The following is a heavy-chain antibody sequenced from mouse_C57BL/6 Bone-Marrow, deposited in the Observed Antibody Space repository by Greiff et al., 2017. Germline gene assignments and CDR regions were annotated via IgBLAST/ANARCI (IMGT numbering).Heavy chain of an antibody. CDR2: IYPGSGST. CDR3: ARWTTVVGGLYYAMDY. Sequence: QVQLKQPGAELVKPGASVKMSCKASGYTFTSYWITWVKQRPGQGLEWIGDIYPGSGSTNYNEKFKSKATLTVDTSSSTAYMQLSSLTSEDSAVYYCARWTTVVGGLYYAMDYWGQGTSVTVSS. D-gene: IGHD1-1*01. V-gene: IGHV1-55*01. J-gene: IGHJ4*01. CDR1: GYTFTSYW.